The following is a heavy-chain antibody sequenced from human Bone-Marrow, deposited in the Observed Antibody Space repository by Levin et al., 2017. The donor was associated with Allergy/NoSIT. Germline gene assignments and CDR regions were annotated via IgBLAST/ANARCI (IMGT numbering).Heavy chain of an antibody. J-gene: IGHJ5*02. CDR2: ISAGSGDRT. Sequence: GGSLRLSCAASASTFSSYAMSWVRRAPGKGLEWISAISAGSGDRTYYADSVKGRFTISRDNSKNTLYLQMSSLRAEDTAVYYCASPGFWRDYRLYITQWFDPWGQGTLVTVSS. D-gene: IGHD3-3*01. CDR1: ASTFSSYA. V-gene: IGHV3-23*01. CDR3: ASPGFWRDYRLYITQWFDP.